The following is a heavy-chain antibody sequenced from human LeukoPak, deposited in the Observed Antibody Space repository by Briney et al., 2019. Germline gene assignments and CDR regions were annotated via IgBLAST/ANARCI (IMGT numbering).Heavy chain of an antibody. J-gene: IGHJ4*02. Sequence: EASVTVSCKASGYTFTSYYMHWVRQAPGQGLEWMGIINPSGGSTSYAQKFQGRVTMTRDTSTSTAYMELSSLRSEDTAVYYCARAREVYDSSGYYFDYWGQGTLVTVSS. CDR2: INPSGGST. CDR3: ARAREVYDSSGYYFDY. D-gene: IGHD3-22*01. V-gene: IGHV1-46*01. CDR1: GYTFTSYY.